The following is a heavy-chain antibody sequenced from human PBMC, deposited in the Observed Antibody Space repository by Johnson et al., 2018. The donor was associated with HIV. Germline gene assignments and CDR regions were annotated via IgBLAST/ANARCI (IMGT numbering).Heavy chain of an antibody. D-gene: IGHD6-19*01. CDR3: AKARSGGPGAFDI. J-gene: IGHJ3*02. V-gene: IGHV3-66*01. CDR2: ISSGGVT. Sequence: EVQLVESGGGLVQPGGSLRLSCAVSGFSVSYNYMSWVRQAPGKGLEWVSVISSGGVTYYIDSVKGRFTISRDSSKNTLYLQMNSLRAEDTAVYCCAKARSGGPGAFDIWGQGTMVTVSS. CDR1: GFSVSYNY.